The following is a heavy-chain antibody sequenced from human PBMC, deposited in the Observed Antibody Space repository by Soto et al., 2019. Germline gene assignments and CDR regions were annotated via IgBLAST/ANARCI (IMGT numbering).Heavy chain of an antibody. CDR2: ISYDGSNK. CDR1: GFTFSSYG. J-gene: IGHJ6*02. D-gene: IGHD3-22*01. CDR3: AKDIVVITTFRGMDV. V-gene: IGHV3-30*18. Sequence: GGSLRLSCAASGFTFSSYGMHWVRQAPGKGLEWVAVISYDGSNKYYADSVKGRFTISRDNSKNTLYLQMNSLRAEDTAVYYCAKDIVVITTFRGMDVWGQGTTVTVSS.